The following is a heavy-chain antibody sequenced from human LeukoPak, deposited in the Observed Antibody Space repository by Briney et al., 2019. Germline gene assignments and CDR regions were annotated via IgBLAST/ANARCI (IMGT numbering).Heavy chain of an antibody. V-gene: IGHV3-20*04. D-gene: IGHD6-13*01. J-gene: IGHJ4*02. Sequence: GGSLRLSCAASGFTFDDYGMSWVRQAPGKGLEWVSGINWNGGSTGYADSVKGRFTISKDNAKNSLYLQMNSLRAEDTAVYYCARIFPEQQLVPAVDYWGQGTLVTVSS. CDR2: INWNGGST. CDR3: ARIFPEQQLVPAVDY. CDR1: GFTFDDYG.